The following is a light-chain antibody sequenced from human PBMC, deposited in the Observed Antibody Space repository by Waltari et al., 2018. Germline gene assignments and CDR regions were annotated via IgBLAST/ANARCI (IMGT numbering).Light chain of an antibody. V-gene: IGKV1-12*01. Sequence: DIQMTQSPSSVSASVGDRVTITCRTSQDISRWLAWYQQKPGKAPKLLIYAASALRSVVPSRFSGSGSGTDFTLTISSLQPEDFATYYCQQADSFPPTFGGGTKVEI. J-gene: IGKJ4*01. CDR3: QQADSFPPT. CDR1: QDISRW. CDR2: AAS.